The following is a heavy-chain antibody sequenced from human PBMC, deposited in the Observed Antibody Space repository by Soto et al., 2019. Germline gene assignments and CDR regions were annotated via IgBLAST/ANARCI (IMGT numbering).Heavy chain of an antibody. CDR2: ISWNSGSI. J-gene: IGHJ4*02. V-gene: IGHV3-9*01. CDR3: AKDRHPTTVTTGGFDY. Sequence: EVQLVESGGGLVQPGRSLRLSCAASGFTFDDYAMHWVRQAPGKGLEWVSGISWNSGSIGYADSVKGRFTISRDNAKNSLYLQMNSLRAEDTSLYYCAKDRHPTTVTTGGFDYWGQGTLVTVSS. D-gene: IGHD4-17*01. CDR1: GFTFDDYA.